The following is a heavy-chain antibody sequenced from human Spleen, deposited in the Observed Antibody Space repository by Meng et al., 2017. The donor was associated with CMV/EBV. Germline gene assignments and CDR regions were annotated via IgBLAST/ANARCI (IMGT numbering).Heavy chain of an antibody. CDR1: GFNFSASW. Sequence: GGSLRLSCAASGFNFSASWMNWVRQAPGKGLVWVSRISGDGSITNYADSVKGRFTISRENAKSTLFLQMNSLRAEDAAVYYCARGGSPFYWGRGTLVPSPQ. J-gene: IGHJ4*02. V-gene: IGHV3-74*01. CDR2: ISGDGSIT. CDR3: ARGGSPFY. D-gene: IGHD1-26*01.